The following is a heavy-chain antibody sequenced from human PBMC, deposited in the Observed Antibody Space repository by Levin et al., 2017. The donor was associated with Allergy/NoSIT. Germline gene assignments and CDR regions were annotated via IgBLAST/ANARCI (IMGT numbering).Heavy chain of an antibody. V-gene: IGHV3-21*01. CDR3: ARDWSIAAAGIDY. CDR2: ISSSSSYI. CDR1: GFTFSSYS. J-gene: IGHJ4*02. Sequence: PGGSLRLSCAASGFTFSSYSMNWVRQAPGKGLEWVSSISSSSSYIYYADSVKGRFTISRDNAKNSLYLQMNSLRAEDTAVYYCARDWSIAAAGIDYWGQGTLVTVSS. D-gene: IGHD6-13*01.